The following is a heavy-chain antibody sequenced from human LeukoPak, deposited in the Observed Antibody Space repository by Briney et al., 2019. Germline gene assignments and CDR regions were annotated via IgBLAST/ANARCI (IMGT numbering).Heavy chain of an antibody. CDR2: ISSSSSYI. V-gene: IGHV3-21*01. J-gene: IGHJ4*02. D-gene: IGHD3-10*01. CDR1: GFTFSSYS. CDR3: AIESSGTSYYYGSGSYNLKYFDY. Sequence: PGGSLRVSCAASGFTFSSYSMSWVRQAPGKGLEWVSSISSSSSYIYYADSVKGRFTISRDNAKNSLYLQMNSLRAEDTAVYYCAIESSGTSYYYGSGSYNLKYFDYWGQGTLVTVSS.